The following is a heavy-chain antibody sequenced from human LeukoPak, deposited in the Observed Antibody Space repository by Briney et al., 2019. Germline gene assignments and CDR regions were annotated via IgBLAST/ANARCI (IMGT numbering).Heavy chain of an antibody. V-gene: IGHV1-46*01. CDR3: ARAQMTNWFDP. CDR1: GGTFSSYA. D-gene: IGHD5-24*01. Sequence: ASVKVSCKASGGTFSSYAISWVRQAPGQGLEWMGIINPSGGSTSYAQKFQGRVTMTRDTSTSTVYMELSSLRSEDTAVYYCARAQMTNWFDPWGQGTLVTVSS. CDR2: INPSGGST. J-gene: IGHJ5*02.